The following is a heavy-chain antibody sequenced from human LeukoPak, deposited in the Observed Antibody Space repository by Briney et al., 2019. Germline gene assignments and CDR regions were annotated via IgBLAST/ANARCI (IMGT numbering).Heavy chain of an antibody. V-gene: IGHV3-7*01. Sequence: GGSLRLSCAASGFTFSTYWMSWVRQAPGNGLEWVANIKQDGSENYYVDSVKGRFTTSRDNAKNSLYLQLNSLRAEDTAVHYCARDLYRGGPDSWGQGTLVTVSS. J-gene: IGHJ4*02. CDR1: GFTFSTYW. D-gene: IGHD3-10*01. CDR2: IKQDGSEN. CDR3: ARDLYRGGPDS.